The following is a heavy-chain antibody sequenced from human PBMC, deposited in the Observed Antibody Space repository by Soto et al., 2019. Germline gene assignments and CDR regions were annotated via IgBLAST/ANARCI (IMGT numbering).Heavy chain of an antibody. J-gene: IGHJ5*02. Sequence: KSGGSLRLSCAASGFTFSSYNINWVRQAPGKGLEWVAAITTGGEYRFYADSVKGRFTISRDNAKNSVYLETSSLRVEDTAGYYCARERQLVQDWFDPWRQGTQLTVSS. V-gene: IGHV3-21*06. D-gene: IGHD6-13*01. CDR1: GFTFSSYN. CDR3: ARERQLVQDWFDP. CDR2: ITTGGEYR.